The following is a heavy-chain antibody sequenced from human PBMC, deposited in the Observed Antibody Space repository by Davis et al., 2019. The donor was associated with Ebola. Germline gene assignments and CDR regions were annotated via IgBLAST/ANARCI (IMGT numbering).Heavy chain of an antibody. CDR3: AREERGYSSGRFENWFDP. V-gene: IGHV3-21*01. CDR1: GFSFATSN. Sequence: PGGSLRLSCAASGFSFATSNMNWVRQAPGKGLEWVSYISSTGNYIFYADSVRGRFTISRDNAKNSLYLQMNSLRAEDSAMYYCAREERGYSSGRFENWFDPWGQGTLVTVSS. D-gene: IGHD6-19*01. CDR2: ISSTGNYI. J-gene: IGHJ5*02.